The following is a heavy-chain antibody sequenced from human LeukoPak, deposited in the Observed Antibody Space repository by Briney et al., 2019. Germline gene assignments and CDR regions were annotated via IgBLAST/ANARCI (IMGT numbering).Heavy chain of an antibody. J-gene: IGHJ6*02. D-gene: IGHD2-2*01. CDR2: SIPIFGTA. V-gene: IGHV1-69*13. Sequence: GASVKVSCNASGYTFSSYAISWVRQAPGQGLEWMGGSIPIFGTANYAQKFQGRVTITADESTSTAYMELSSLRSEDTAVYYCALRSSTSCIACYYYGMDVWGQGTTVTVSS. CDR3: ALRSSTSCIACYYYGMDV. CDR1: GYTFSSYA.